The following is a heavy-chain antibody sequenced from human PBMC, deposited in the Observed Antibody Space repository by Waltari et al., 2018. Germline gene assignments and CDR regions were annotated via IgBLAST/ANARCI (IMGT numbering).Heavy chain of an antibody. CDR1: GGSISSNPYY. CDR2: IYYSGST. Sequence: QLQLQESGPRLVNPSETLSLTCTVAGGSISSNPYYWGWIRRPPGKGLEWIGNIYYSGSTYYTPSPKSRVTIAVDTSNNQLSLRLSSVTAADTAVYYCARDVDMSFYYYMDVWGKGTTVTISS. D-gene: IGHD5-12*01. CDR3: ARDVDMSFYYYMDV. J-gene: IGHJ6*03. V-gene: IGHV4-39*07.